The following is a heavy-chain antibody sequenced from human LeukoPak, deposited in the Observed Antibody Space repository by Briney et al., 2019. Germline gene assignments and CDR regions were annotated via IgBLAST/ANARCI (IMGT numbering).Heavy chain of an antibody. V-gene: IGHV3-7*03. CDR2: IKQDGSEK. CDR3: ARDPGIVGATFLDY. J-gene: IGHJ4*02. Sequence: GGSLRLSCAASGFTFSSYGMHWVRQAPGKGLEWVANIKQDGSEKYCVGSVKGRFTISRDNAKNSLYLQMNSLRVEDTAVYYCARDPGIVGATFLDYWGRGTLVAVSS. CDR1: GFTFSSYG. D-gene: IGHD1-26*01.